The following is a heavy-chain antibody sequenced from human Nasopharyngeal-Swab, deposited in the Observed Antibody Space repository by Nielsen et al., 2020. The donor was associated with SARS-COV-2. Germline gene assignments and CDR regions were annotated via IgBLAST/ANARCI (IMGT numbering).Heavy chain of an antibody. CDR3: AREVFPAVGHFDY. Sequence: LVKVSCKASGGTFSSYAISWVRQAPGQGLEWMGRIIPILGIANYAQKFQGRVTITADKSTSTAYMELSSLRSEDTAVYYCAREVFPAVGHFDYWGQGTLVTVSS. J-gene: IGHJ4*02. D-gene: IGHD6-19*01. V-gene: IGHV1-69*04. CDR1: GGTFSSYA. CDR2: IIPILGIA.